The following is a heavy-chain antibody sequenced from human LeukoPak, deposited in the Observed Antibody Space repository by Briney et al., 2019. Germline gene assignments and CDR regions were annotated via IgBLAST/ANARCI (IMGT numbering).Heavy chain of an antibody. CDR3: TTIKRGNIFGYFDF. D-gene: IGHD5-18*01. CDR1: GGSMTTHH. CDR2: VFDSGRT. J-gene: IGHJ4*02. Sequence: PGTLSLTCTVSGGSMTTHHWNWIRQTPGKGLEWIGYVFDSGRTKENPSLKSRVTLSADTSKNQLSLRLSSVTAADTAVYYCTTIKRGNIFGYFDFWGQGILVTVSS. V-gene: IGHV4-59*11.